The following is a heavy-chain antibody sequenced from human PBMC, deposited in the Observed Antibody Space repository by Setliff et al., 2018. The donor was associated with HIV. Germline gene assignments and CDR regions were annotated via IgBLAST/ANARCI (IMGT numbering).Heavy chain of an antibody. D-gene: IGHD2-2*01. J-gene: IGHJ6*02. CDR2: IKQDGSEK. CDR3: VRDGGSTSWNFLYYYGMDV. V-gene: IGHV3-7*01. CDR1: GFTFSRYW. Sequence: GGSLRLSCAAPGFTFSRYWMSWVRQAPGKGLEWVANIKQDGSEKYYVDSVRGRFTISRDNAKNSLYLQMNSLRAEDTAVYYCVRDGGSTSWNFLYYYGMDVWGQGTTVTVSS.